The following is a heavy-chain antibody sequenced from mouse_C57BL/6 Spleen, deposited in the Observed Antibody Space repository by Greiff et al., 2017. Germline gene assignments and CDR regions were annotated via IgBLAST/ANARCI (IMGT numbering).Heavy chain of an antibody. J-gene: IGHJ2*01. CDR3: ARDGNWESFDY. D-gene: IGHD4-1*01. V-gene: IGHV5-4*01. CDR2: ISDGGSYT. CDR1: GFTFSSYA. Sequence: EVKVVESGGGLVKPGGSLKLSCAASGFTFSSYAMSWVRQTPEKRLEWVATISDGGSYTYYPDNVKGRFTISRDNAKNNLYLQMSHLKSEDTAMYYCARDGNWESFDYWGQGTTLTVSS.